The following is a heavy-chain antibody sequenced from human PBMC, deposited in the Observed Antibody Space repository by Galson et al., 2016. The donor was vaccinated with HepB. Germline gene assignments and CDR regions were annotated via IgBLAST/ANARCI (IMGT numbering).Heavy chain of an antibody. J-gene: IGHJ5*02. CDR3: ARRGAGAGPLDL. CDR1: GDFITSDSHF. D-gene: IGHD6-13*01. V-gene: IGHV4-39*01. CDR2: IYHSGST. Sequence: SETLSLTCSLSGDFITSDSHFWHWVRQSPGKTMEWIGQIYHSGSTAYNPSLESRLSMSVDTSKTQFSLSLTSVTAADTGLYICARRGAGAGPLDLWGRGTLVTVSS.